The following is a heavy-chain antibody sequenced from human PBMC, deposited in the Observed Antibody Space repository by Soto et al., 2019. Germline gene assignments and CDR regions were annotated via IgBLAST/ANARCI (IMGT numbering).Heavy chain of an antibody. CDR2: IDTSGSST. V-gene: IGHV3-74*01. Sequence: PGGSLSLSCEASGFIFTNFWMHWVRQVPGKGLVWVSRIDTSGSSTSYADSVKGRFTISRDNAKNTVSLQMNSLRAEDTGVYYCAKDSWYFDLWSQGSLVTVSS. CDR3: AKDSWYFDL. D-gene: IGHD6-13*01. CDR1: GFIFTNFW. J-gene: IGHJ4*02.